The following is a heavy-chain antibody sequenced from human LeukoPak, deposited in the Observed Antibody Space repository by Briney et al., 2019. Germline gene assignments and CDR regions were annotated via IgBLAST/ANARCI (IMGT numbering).Heavy chain of an antibody. CDR3: AKPEGLYYMDV. V-gene: IGHV3-21*01. Sequence: PGGSLRLSCAASGFTFSSYSMNWVRQAPGKGLEWVSSISSSSSYIYYADSVKGRFTISRDNSKNTLYLQMNSLRAEDTAVYYCAKPEGLYYMDVWGKGTTVTVSS. CDR2: ISSSSSYI. J-gene: IGHJ6*03. CDR1: GFTFSSYS.